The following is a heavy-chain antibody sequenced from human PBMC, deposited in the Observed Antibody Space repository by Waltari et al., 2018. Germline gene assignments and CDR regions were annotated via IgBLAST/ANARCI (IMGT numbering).Heavy chain of an antibody. J-gene: IGHJ4*02. D-gene: IGHD6-13*01. CDR3: AREPGAAAGTYDY. Sequence: QVQLQESGPGLVKPSETLSLTCTVSGGSISSHYWSWIRQPPGKGLEWIWYIYYSGSTNDNPSLKSRVTISVDTSKNQFSLKLSSVTAADTAVYYCAREPGAAAGTYDYWGQGTLVTVSS. V-gene: IGHV4-59*11. CDR1: GGSISSHY. CDR2: IYYSGST.